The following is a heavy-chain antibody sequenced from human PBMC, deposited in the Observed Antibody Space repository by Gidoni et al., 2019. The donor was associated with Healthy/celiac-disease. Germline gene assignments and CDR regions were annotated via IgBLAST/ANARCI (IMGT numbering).Heavy chain of an antibody. CDR1: GGTFSSYA. J-gene: IGHJ6*03. V-gene: IGHV1-69*01. CDR3: ASSYCSSTSCYRESDYYYYYMDV. CDR2: IIPIFGTA. Sequence: QVQLVQSGAEVKKPGSSVKVSCKASGGTFSSYAISWVRQAPGQGLEWMGGIIPIFGTANYAQKCQGRVTITADESTSTAYMELSSLRSEDTAVYYCASSYCSSTSCYRESDYYYYYMDVWGKGTTVTVSS. D-gene: IGHD2-2*02.